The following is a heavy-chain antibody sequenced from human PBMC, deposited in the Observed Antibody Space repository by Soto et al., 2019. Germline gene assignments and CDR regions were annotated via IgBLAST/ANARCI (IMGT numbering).Heavy chain of an antibody. V-gene: IGHV1-18*01. CDR3: ARDPDVVVVAATRRGGYFDY. J-gene: IGHJ4*02. D-gene: IGHD2-15*01. CDR1: GYTFTSYG. CDR2: ISAYNGNT. Sequence: QVQLVQSGAEVKKPGASVKVSCKASGYTFTSYGISWVRQAPGQGLEWMGWISAYNGNTNYAQKLQGRVTMTTDTSTSTAYMELRSLRSDDTAVYYCARDPDVVVVAATRRGGYFDYWGQGTLVTVSS.